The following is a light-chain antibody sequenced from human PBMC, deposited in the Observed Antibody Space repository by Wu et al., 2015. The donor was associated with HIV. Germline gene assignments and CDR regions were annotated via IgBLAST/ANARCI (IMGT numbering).Light chain of an antibody. CDR3: QRYNDWPL. Sequence: DIQMTQSPSSLSASVGDRVTITCRASQGISNFLAWYQQKPGKPPKVLIYAASTLQSGVPSRFSGSGSGTDFTLTISSMQSEDFAIYYCQRYNDWPLFGGGTKVEIK. J-gene: IGKJ4*02. V-gene: IGKV1-27*01. CDR1: QGISNF. CDR2: AAS.